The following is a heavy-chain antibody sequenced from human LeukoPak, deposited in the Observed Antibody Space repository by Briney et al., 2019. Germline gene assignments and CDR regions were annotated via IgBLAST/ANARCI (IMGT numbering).Heavy chain of an antibody. CDR2: IRTDGSNE. CDR3: AKNIGGFDY. Sequence: GGSLRLSCAASGFTFSTYGMHWVRQAPGKGLEWVAFIRTDGSNEFYADSVKGRFSISRDNSKNTLYLQMNSLRAEDTAVYYCAKNIGGFDYWGQGTLVTVSS. D-gene: IGHD4-23*01. J-gene: IGHJ4*02. V-gene: IGHV3-30*02. CDR1: GFTFSTYG.